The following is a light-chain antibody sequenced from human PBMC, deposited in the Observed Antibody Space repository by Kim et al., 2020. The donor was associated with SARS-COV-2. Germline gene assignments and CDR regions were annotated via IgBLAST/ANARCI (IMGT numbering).Light chain of an antibody. CDR3: QQDKSDWT. Sequence: AGGQGGNISARDSKSISTWLSWYQQKPGKARKLLNDKASRLESGVASMFSGSGSGTEFTITSSSQQPDDFATYFCQQDKSDWTFGQGTKVDIK. J-gene: IGKJ1*01. CDR2: KAS. CDR1: KSISTW. V-gene: IGKV1-5*03.